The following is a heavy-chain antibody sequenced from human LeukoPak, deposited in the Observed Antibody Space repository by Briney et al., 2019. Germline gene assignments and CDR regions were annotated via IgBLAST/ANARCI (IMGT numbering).Heavy chain of an antibody. CDR3: ARGGLRGYSYGNFDY. CDR2: INHSGST. D-gene: IGHD5-18*01. V-gene: IGHV4-34*01. Sequence: SETLSLTCAVYGGSFSGYYWSWIRHPPGKGLEWIGEINHSGSTNYNPSLKSRVTISVDTSKNQFSLKLSSVTAADTAVYYCARGGLRGYSYGNFDYWGQGTLVTVSS. CDR1: GGSFSGYY. J-gene: IGHJ4*02.